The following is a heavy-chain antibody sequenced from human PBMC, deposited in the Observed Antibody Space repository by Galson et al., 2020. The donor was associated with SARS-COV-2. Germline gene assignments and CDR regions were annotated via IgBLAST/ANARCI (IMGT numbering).Heavy chain of an antibody. CDR1: GFTFSSYA. CDR3: AKGDGDEHYYYYGMDV. D-gene: IGHD4-17*01. CDR2: ISGSGGST. V-gene: IGHV3-23*01. J-gene: IGHJ6*02. Sequence: GGSLRLSCAASGFTFSSYAMSWVRQAPGKGLEWVSAISGSGGSTYYADSVKGRFTISRDNSKNTLYLQMNSLRAEDTAVYYCAKGDGDEHYYYYGMDVWGQGTTVTVSS.